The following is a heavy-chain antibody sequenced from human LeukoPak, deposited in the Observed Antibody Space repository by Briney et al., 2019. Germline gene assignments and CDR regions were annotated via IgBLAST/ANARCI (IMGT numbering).Heavy chain of an antibody. J-gene: IGHJ3*02. CDR2: IYYSGNT. CDR3: ARDYASDI. CDR1: GDSISSYY. V-gene: IGHV4-59*01. Sequence: SETLSLTCTVSGDSISSYYWSWIRQPPGKGLEWIGCIYYSGNTNYNPSLKSRVTISIDTSKNQFSLKLNSVTAADTAVYYCARDYASDIWGQGTMVTVSS.